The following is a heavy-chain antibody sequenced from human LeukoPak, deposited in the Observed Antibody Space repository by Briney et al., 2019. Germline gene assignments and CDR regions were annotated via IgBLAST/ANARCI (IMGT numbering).Heavy chain of an antibody. CDR1: GYTFTCYY. J-gene: IGHJ6*03. D-gene: IGHD3-22*01. CDR2: INPNSGGT. CDR3: ARVPPLYYYDSSGYYYYYYYMDV. Sequence: ASVKVSCKASGYTFTCYYMHWVRQAPGQGLEWMGRINPNSGGTNYAQKFQGRVTMTRDTSISTAYMELSRLRSDDTTVYYCARVPPLYYYDSSGYYYYYYYMDVWGKGTTVTVSS. V-gene: IGHV1-2*06.